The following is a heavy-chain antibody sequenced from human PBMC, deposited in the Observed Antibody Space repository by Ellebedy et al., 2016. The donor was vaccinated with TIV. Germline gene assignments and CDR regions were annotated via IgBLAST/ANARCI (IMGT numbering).Heavy chain of an antibody. CDR2: IYYSGST. V-gene: IGHV4-31*03. CDR1: GGSISSGGYY. Sequence: SETLSLXCTVSGGSISSGGYYWSWIRQHPGKGLEWIGYIYYSGSTYYNPSLKSRVTISVDTSKNQFSLKLSSVTAADTAVYYCATSYYYDSSGYLPPGYYYYYYMDVWGKGTTVTVSS. CDR3: ATSYYYDSSGYLPPGYYYYYYMDV. J-gene: IGHJ6*03. D-gene: IGHD3-22*01.